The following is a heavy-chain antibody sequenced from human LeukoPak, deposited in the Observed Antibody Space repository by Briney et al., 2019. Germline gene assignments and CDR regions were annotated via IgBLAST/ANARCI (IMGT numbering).Heavy chain of an antibody. V-gene: IGHV3-23*01. Sequence: GGSLRLSCAASGFTFSSYAMSWVRQAPGKGLEWVSAISGSGGSTYYADSVKGRFTISRDNSKNTLYLQMNSLRAEDTAVYYCAKVNYDYVWGIPFDYWGQGTLVTVSS. CDR3: AKVNYDYVWGIPFDY. J-gene: IGHJ4*02. D-gene: IGHD3-16*01. CDR1: GFTFSSYA. CDR2: ISGSGGST.